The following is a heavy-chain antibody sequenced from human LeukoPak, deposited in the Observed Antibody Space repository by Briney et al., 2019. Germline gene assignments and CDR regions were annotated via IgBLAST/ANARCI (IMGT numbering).Heavy chain of an antibody. Sequence: GGSLRLSCAASGFTFSSYSMNWVRQAPGKGLEWVAAISTTSGNIYYADSVKGRFTISRDNAKNTLNLQMNSLRAEDTAVYYCARDLGQYYDTSDNWFDPWGQGTLVTVSS. CDR1: GFTFSSYS. D-gene: IGHD3-22*01. CDR3: ARDLGQYYDTSDNWFDP. J-gene: IGHJ5*02. V-gene: IGHV3-21*01. CDR2: ISTTSGNI.